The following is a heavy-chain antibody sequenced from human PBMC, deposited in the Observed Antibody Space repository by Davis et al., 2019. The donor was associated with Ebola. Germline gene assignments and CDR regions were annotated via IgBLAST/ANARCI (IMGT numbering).Heavy chain of an antibody. D-gene: IGHD6-19*01. CDR1: GFTFSSYG. CDR3: ARDSSGWRSFDY. V-gene: IGHV3-33*01. J-gene: IGHJ4*02. Sequence: PGGSLRLSCAASGFTFSSYGMHWVRQAPGKGLEWVAVIWYDGSNKYYADSVKGRFTISRDNSKNTLYLQMNSLRAEDTAVYYCARDSSGWRSFDYWGQGTLVTVSS. CDR2: IWYDGSNK.